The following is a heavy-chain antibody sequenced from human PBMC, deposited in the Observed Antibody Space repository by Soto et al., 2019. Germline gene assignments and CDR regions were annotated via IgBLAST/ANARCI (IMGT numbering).Heavy chain of an antibody. CDR1: GDSLSGYA. CDR2: ITFRGVT. V-gene: IGHV4-34*01. J-gene: IGHJ5*02. D-gene: IGHD3-9*01. Sequence: SEALSVTCYVHGDSLSGYAWSWIRQPPGKGLEWIGEITFRGVTNYHPSLKSRLSMSVDTSKNRISLNVSSVTAADTALYFCARKLEASIRHVEWFSYKWFDPWGPGTLVTVPQ. CDR3: ARKLEASIRHVEWFSYKWFDP.